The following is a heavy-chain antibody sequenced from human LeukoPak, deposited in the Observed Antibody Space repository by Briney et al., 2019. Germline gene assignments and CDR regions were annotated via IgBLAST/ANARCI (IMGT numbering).Heavy chain of an antibody. CDR3: ARDHSSGWYGGFFDY. D-gene: IGHD6-19*01. V-gene: IGHV3-30*11. J-gene: IGHJ4*02. Sequence: VGSLRVSCAESRFTFCSYAMYWVREGPGGGPWSVALISYDVNNKYYADSVKGRFTISRDNSKNTLYLQMNSLRAEDTAVYYCARDHSSGWYGGFFDYWGQGTLVTVSS. CDR1: RFTFCSYA. CDR2: ISYDVNNK.